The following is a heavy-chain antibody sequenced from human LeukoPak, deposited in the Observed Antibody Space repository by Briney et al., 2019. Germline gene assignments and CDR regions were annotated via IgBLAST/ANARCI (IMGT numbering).Heavy chain of an antibody. CDR1: GFTVSSNY. CDR2: FYSGGTT. CDR3: ASLELELRDYYSYYIDV. D-gene: IGHD1-7*01. V-gene: IGHV3-66*02. J-gene: IGHJ6*03. Sequence: PGGSLRLSCAASGFTVSSNYMTWVRQAPGKGLEWVSLFYSGGTTYYADSVKGRFTISRDNSKNTLYLQMNSLRAEGTAVYYCASLELELRDYYSYYIDVWGKGTPVTVSS.